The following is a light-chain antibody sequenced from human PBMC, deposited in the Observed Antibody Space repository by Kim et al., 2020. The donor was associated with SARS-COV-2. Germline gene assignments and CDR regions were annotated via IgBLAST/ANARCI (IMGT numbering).Light chain of an antibody. CDR2: DNI. J-gene: IGLJ2*01. CDR3: QVWDSGSEHVV. CDR1: SIGRRN. Sequence: APGKTATSIGGGDSIGRRNVHWYQQKPGQAPVVVVYDNIDRPSGIPERFSGSNSGNTATLTISRVDAGDEADYFCQVWDSGSEHVVFGGGTQLTVL. V-gene: IGLV3-21*03.